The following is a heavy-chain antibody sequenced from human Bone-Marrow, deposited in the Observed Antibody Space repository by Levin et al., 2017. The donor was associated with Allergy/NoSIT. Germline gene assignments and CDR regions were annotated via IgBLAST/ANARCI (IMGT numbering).Heavy chain of an antibody. CDR3: AKDIVRYCSDGSCYYGGGAV. CDR1: GFTFNSYG. D-gene: IGHD2-15*01. CDR2: ISHDGSKK. V-gene: IGHV3-30*18. J-gene: IGHJ4*02. Sequence: PGGALRLSCAASGFTFNSYGMHWVRQAPGKGLEWAAEISHDGSKKYYVDSVRGRFTISRDNVKNALFLEMDSLRAEDTATYYCAKDIVRYCSDGSCYYGGGAVWGQGTLVTVSS.